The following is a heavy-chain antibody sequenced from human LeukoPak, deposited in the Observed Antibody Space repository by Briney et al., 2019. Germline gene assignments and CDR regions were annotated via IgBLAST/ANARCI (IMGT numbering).Heavy chain of an antibody. CDR1: GGSFSGYY. J-gene: IGHJ5*02. Sequence: PSETLSLTCAVYGGSFSGYYWSWIRQPPGKGLEWIGEINHSGSTNYNPSLKSRVTISVDTSKNQFSLKLSSVTAADTAVYYCARGLSGAQAYYDFWSGYSGFDPWGQGTLVTVSS. V-gene: IGHV4-34*01. CDR2: INHSGST. CDR3: ARGLSGAQAYYDFWSGYSGFDP. D-gene: IGHD3-3*01.